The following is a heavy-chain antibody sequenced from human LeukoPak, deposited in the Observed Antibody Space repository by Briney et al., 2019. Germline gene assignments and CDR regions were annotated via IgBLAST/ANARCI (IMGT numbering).Heavy chain of an antibody. Sequence: GGSLRLSCAASGITFNKYAMHWVRQAPGKGLEGVAHISFDGSKKDYVDSVRGRFTISRDNSKNTLYLQMNSLRVEDTAVYYCAKDPYGSANYYYYFEYWGQGTLVTVSS. D-gene: IGHD3-10*01. V-gene: IGHV3-30*18. CDR2: ISFDGSKK. CDR3: AKDPYGSANYYYYFEY. CDR1: GITFNKYA. J-gene: IGHJ4*02.